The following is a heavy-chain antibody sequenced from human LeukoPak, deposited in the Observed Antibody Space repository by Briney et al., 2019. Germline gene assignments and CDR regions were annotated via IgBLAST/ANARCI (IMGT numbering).Heavy chain of an antibody. CDR1: GGTFSSYA. D-gene: IGHD6-6*01. Sequence: SVKVSCKASGGTFSSYAISWVRQAPGQGLEWMGRIIPILGIANYAQKFQGRVTITADKSTSTAYMELSSLRSEDTAVYYCAREGPYSDSSRSRFDYWGQGTLVTVSS. J-gene: IGHJ4*02. CDR3: AREGPYSDSSRSRFDY. CDR2: IIPILGIA. V-gene: IGHV1-69*04.